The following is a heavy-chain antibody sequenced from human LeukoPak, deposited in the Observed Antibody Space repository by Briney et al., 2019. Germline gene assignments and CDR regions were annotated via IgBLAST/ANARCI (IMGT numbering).Heavy chain of an antibody. Sequence: GGSLRLSCAASGFTFSSYSMNWVRQAPGKGLEWVSSISSSSSYIYYADSVKGRFTISRDNAKNSLYLQMNSLRAEDTAVYYCARGPFSGGYQPDYTDYWGQGTLVTVSS. CDR1: GFTFSSYS. J-gene: IGHJ4*02. CDR3: ARGPFSGGYQPDYTDY. CDR2: ISSSSSYI. V-gene: IGHV3-21*01. D-gene: IGHD1-26*01.